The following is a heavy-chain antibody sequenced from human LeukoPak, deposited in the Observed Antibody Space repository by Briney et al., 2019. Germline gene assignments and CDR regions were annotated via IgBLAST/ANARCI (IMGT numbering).Heavy chain of an antibody. CDR1: GFTFSAYY. J-gene: IGHJ4*02. V-gene: IGHV3-11*01. D-gene: IGHD1-26*01. CDR2: ISSGGSTI. Sequence: GGSLRLSCAASGFTFSAYYMSWIRQAPGKGLEWVSYISSGGSTIYYADSVKGRFTTSRDNAKNSLYLQMNSLRAEDTAVYYCATAYSGNSPPSDYWGQGTLVTVSS. CDR3: ATAYSGNSPPSDY.